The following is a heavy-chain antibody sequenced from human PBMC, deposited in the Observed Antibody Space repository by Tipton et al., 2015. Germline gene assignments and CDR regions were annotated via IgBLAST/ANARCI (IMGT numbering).Heavy chain of an antibody. CDR1: GGSFSGYY. CDR3: AIRTRLNMMPMRGSIDV. Sequence: TLSLTCAVSGGSFSGYYWYWIRQPPGNGLEWIGEINHSGRIKYNPSLKSRVTISVDTSKSQFSRKLSSVTAADTAVYYCAIRTRLNMMPMRGSIDVWGQGTTVTVSS. J-gene: IGHJ6*02. V-gene: IGHV4-34*01. D-gene: IGHD3-22*01. CDR2: INHSGRI.